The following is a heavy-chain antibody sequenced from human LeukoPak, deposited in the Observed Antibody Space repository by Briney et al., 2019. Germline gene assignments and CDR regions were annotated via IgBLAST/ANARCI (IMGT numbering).Heavy chain of an antibody. D-gene: IGHD5-24*01. CDR3: ARDLMATITD. CDR1: GFTFSSYG. V-gene: IGHV3-23*01. CDR2: TSGSGGST. Sequence: GGSLRLSCAASGFTFSSYGMTWVRQAPGKGLEWISGTSGSGGSTYYANSVKGRFTISRDNSKNTLYLQMNSLRAEDTAVYYCARDLMATITDWGQGTLVTVSS. J-gene: IGHJ4*02.